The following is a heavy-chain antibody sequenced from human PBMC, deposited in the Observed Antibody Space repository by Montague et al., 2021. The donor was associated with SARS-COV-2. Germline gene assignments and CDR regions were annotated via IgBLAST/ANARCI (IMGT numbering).Heavy chain of an antibody. CDR1: GFKFDDSG. CDR2: INWSADKT. D-gene: IGHD3-3*01. Sequence: SLRLSCAASGFKFDDSGMTWVRQAPGKGLEWVCDINWSADKTTYADSVKGRFTISRDNAKNSLFLQMNGLRAEDTALYYCARYYGGSFYGLDVWGQGTTVIVSS. J-gene: IGHJ6*02. CDR3: ARYYGGSFYGLDV. V-gene: IGHV3-20*04.